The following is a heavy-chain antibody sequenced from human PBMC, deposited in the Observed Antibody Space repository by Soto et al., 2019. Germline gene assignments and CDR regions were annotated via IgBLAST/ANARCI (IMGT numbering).Heavy chain of an antibody. Sequence: QITLKESGPALVKPTQPLTLTCTFSGFLLSNRGAGVGWIRQPPGKALEWLALIYWDDDKRYSPSLKSRLTITKYTSKNQVVLTMTNRDPVDTATYYCAHRRRGSYFDYWGQGTLVTVSS. CDR3: AHRRRGSYFDY. CDR2: IYWDDDK. J-gene: IGHJ4*02. CDR1: GFLLSNRGAG. V-gene: IGHV2-5*02. D-gene: IGHD3-16*01.